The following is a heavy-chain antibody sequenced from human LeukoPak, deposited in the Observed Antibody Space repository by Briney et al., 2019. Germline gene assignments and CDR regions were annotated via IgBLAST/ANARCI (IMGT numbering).Heavy chain of an antibody. Sequence: PGGTLRLSCAASGFTFSSYEMNWVRQAPGKGLEWVAVISYDGSNKYYADSVKGRFTISRDNSKNTLYLQMNSLRAEDTAVYYCAGREEDGYWGRGTLVTVSS. J-gene: IGHJ4*02. V-gene: IGHV3-30*03. CDR2: ISYDGSNK. CDR1: GFTFSSYE. CDR3: AGREEDGY.